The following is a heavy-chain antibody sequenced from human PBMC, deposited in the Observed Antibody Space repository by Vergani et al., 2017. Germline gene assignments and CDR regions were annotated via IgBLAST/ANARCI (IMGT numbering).Heavy chain of an antibody. CDR3: AKDLLSSGYYYDSSGYFDY. D-gene: IGHD3-22*01. Sequence: VQLVESGGGVVQPGGSLRLSCAASGFTFSSYGMHWVRQAPGKGLEWVAFIRYDGSNKYYADSVKGRFTISRDNSKNTLYLQMNSLRAEDTAVYYCAKDLLSSGYYYDSSGYFDYWGQGTLVTVSS. V-gene: IGHV3-30*02. CDR1: GFTFSSYG. J-gene: IGHJ4*02. CDR2: IRYDGSNK.